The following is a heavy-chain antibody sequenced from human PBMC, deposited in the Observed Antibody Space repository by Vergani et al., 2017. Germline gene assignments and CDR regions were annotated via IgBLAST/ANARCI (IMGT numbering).Heavy chain of an antibody. CDR2: NNTNTGNP. Sequence: QVQLVQSGSELKKPGASVKVSCKASGYTFISYAINWVLQAPGQGLEWMGWNNTNTGNPTYAQGFTGQFVFSVDTSHSTAYLQISSLNAEDTAVYDCARARDFWSGTFDYGSLGSLVTVSS. J-gene: IGHJ4*02. CDR3: ARARDFWSGTFDY. CDR1: GYTFISYA. V-gene: IGHV7-4-1*02. D-gene: IGHD3-3*01.